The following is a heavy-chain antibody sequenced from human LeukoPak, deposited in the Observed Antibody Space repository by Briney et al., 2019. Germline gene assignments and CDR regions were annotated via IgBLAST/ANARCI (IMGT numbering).Heavy chain of an antibody. CDR2: MNTDGSDR. CDR1: GFTFKDYW. CDR3: ARGLLPGVGMGDY. V-gene: IGHV3-74*01. J-gene: IGHJ4*02. D-gene: IGHD6-13*01. Sequence: GGSLRLSCAVSGFTFKDYWMHWVRQVPGKGLVWVSCMNTDGSDRRYAGSVEGRFTISRDSASNRLYLVMNSLRVEDTAVYYCARGLLPGVGMGDYWGQGTLVTVSS.